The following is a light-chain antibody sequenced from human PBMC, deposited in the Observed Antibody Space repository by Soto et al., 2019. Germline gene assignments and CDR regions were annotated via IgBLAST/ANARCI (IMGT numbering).Light chain of an antibody. Sequence: QSVLTQSSTASASLGSSVKLTCTLSSGHSSYIIAWHQQQPGKAPRYLMKLEGSGSYNKGSGVPDRFSGSSSGADRYLTISNLQFEDEAAYYCETWDINTHVVFGGGTKLTVL. V-gene: IGLV4-60*02. CDR1: SGHSSYI. CDR2: LEGSGSY. J-gene: IGLJ2*01. CDR3: ETWDINTHVV.